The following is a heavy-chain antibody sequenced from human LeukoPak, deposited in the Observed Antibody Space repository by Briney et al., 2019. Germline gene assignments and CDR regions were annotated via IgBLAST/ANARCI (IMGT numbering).Heavy chain of an antibody. CDR3: ARAGGVSSGWSVWFDP. D-gene: IGHD6-19*01. CDR1: GGTFSSYA. Sequence: GASVKVSCKASGGTFSSYAISWVRQAPGQGLEWMGGIIPIFGTANYAQKFQGRVTITADESTSTAYMELSSLRSEDTAVYYCARAGGVSSGWSVWFDPWGQGTLVTVSS. J-gene: IGHJ5*02. V-gene: IGHV1-69*13. CDR2: IIPIFGTA.